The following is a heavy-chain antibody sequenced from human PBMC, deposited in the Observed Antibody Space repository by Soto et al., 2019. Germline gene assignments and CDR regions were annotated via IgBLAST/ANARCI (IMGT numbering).Heavy chain of an antibody. V-gene: IGHV4-39*01. CDR2: VYYNGNT. CDR3: ARLSGSYNDRYFDN. J-gene: IGHJ4*02. CDR1: GCPTSISLYQ. Sequence: SQTLSLTSTLSGCPTSISLYQMVWIRQPPGKGLEWIGNVYYNGNTYYNPSLKSRLTISVDTSNNQFSLKVKSVTAADTAVYYCARLSGSYNDRYFDNWGQG. D-gene: IGHD1-26*01.